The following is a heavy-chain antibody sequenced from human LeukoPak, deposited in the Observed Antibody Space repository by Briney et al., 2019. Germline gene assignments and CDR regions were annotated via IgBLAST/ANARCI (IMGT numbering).Heavy chain of an antibody. D-gene: IGHD6-13*01. CDR2: IYYSGST. CDR1: GGSISSSTYY. CDR3: ARHPRDPAAAPAFAY. J-gene: IGHJ4*02. Sequence: SETLSLTCTVSGGSISSSTYYWGWIRQPPGKGLEWIGSIYYSGSTYYNPSLKGRVMISVDTSKNQFSLSSVTAADTAVYYCARHPRDPAAAPAFAYGGQGTLVTVSS. V-gene: IGHV4-39*01.